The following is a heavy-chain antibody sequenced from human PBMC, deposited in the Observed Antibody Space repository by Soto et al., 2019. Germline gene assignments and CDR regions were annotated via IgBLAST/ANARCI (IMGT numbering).Heavy chain of an antibody. CDR2: IRTKANSYAT. V-gene: IGHV3-73*02. Sequence: EVQLVESGGGLVQPGGSLKLSCASSGFAFSGSAIHWVRQASGKGLEWVGRIRTKANSYATAYGASVKGRFTISRDDSKNTAYLQMNSLKTEDTAVYYCSRDSSGMEGATPAWGQGTLVTVSS. J-gene: IGHJ5*02. D-gene: IGHD1-26*01. CDR1: GFAFSGSA. CDR3: SRDSSGMEGATPA.